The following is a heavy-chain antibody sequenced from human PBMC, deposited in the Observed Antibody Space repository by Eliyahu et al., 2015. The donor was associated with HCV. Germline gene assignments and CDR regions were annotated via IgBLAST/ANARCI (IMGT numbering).Heavy chain of an antibody. J-gene: IGHJ4*02. Sequence: QVQLVESGGGVVQPGRSLXLSCAASGFXFSSYGMHWVRQAPGKGLEXVAVISYDGSNKYYADSVKGRFTISRDNSKNTLYLQMNSLRAEDTAVYYCAKDSDFWSGSPVDYWGQGTLVTVSS. CDR1: GFXFSSYG. CDR2: ISYDGSNK. D-gene: IGHD3-3*01. CDR3: AKDSDFWSGSPVDY. V-gene: IGHV3-30*18.